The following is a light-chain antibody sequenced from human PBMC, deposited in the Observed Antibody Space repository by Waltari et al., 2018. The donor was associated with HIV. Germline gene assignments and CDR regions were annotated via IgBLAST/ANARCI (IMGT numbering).Light chain of an antibody. V-gene: IGKV1-16*01. CDR3: QQYKIYPLT. J-gene: IGKJ4*01. Sequence: DIQMIQSPSSVSASVGDRVTITCRASQDINNYLAWFQQKPGKAPKSLIYGASSLQSGVPSRFSGNTSGTDFTLTINSLQPEDFATYYCQQYKIYPLTFAGGTRVEIK. CDR2: GAS. CDR1: QDINNY.